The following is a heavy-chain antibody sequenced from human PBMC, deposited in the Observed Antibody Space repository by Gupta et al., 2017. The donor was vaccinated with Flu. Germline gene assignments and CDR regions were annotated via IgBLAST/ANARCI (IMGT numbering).Heavy chain of an antibody. J-gene: IGHJ4*02. V-gene: IGHV3-30*03. CDR1: RFTFSTYC. Sequence: QVQLVVSGGGVVQPGRSLRLSCSAPRFTFSTYCMHWVRQAPGKGLEWVAVISDDGSLKYFADSVKGRFTISRDNSKNTLYLQMDSLRAEDTALYYCVALRGTYIASSGYWGQGTLVTVSS. CDR3: VALRGTYIASSGY. CDR2: ISDDGSLK. D-gene: IGHD6-19*01.